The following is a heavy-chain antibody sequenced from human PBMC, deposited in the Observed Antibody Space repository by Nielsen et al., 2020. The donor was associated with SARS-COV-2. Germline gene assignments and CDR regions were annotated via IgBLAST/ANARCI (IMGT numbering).Heavy chain of an antibody. CDR1: GFTFSSYS. CDR3: ARDRCGIAARPGGYGMDV. Sequence: GESLKISFAASGFTFSSYSMNWVRQAPGKGLEWVSSISSSSSYIYYADSVKGRFTISRDNAKNSLYLQMNSLRAEDTAVYYCARDRCGIAARPGGYGMDVWGQGTTVTVSS. V-gene: IGHV3-21*01. J-gene: IGHJ6*02. D-gene: IGHD6-6*01. CDR2: ISSSSSYI.